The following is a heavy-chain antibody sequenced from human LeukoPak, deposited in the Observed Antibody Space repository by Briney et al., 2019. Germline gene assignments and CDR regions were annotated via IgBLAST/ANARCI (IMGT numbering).Heavy chain of an antibody. D-gene: IGHD1-26*01. CDR3: ARSLSGSCYDY. Sequence: SETLSLTCTVSGGSISSYYWSWIRQPPGKGLEWIGYIYYSGSTNYNPSLKSRVTISVDTSKNQFSLKLSSVTAADTAVYFCARSLSGSCYDYWGQGTLVTVSS. CDR2: IYYSGST. J-gene: IGHJ4*02. CDR1: GGSISSYY. V-gene: IGHV4-59*01.